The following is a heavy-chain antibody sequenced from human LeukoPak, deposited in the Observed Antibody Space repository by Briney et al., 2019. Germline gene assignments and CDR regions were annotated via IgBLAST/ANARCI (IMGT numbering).Heavy chain of an antibody. V-gene: IGHV3-21*01. Sequence: GGSLRLSCAASGFIFSDYSLNWVRQAPGKGLEWVSSISSSSSYTKSADSVKGRFTISRDNAKNSLYLQMNSLRDEDTAVYYCAKDPLRLAVAGPIDYWGQGTLVTVSS. J-gene: IGHJ4*02. CDR1: GFIFSDYS. D-gene: IGHD6-19*01. CDR3: AKDPLRLAVAGPIDY. CDR2: ISSSSSYT.